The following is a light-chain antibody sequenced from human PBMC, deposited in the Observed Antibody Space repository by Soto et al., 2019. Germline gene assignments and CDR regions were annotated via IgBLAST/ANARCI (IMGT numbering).Light chain of an antibody. J-gene: IGKJ1*01. Sequence: QMNQSPSTLSGSERDRVTITCRASETISSWLAWYQQNPGKAPKLLMYKASTLKSGVPSRFSGSGSGTEFTLTIISLQPEDSSTYACQHYNSYSEAFGQGTKV. CDR3: QHYNSYSEA. V-gene: IGKV1-5*03. CDR2: KAS. CDR1: ETISSW.